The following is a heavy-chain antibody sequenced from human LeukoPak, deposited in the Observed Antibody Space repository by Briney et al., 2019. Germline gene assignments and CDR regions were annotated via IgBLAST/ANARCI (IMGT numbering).Heavy chain of an antibody. CDR1: GYTFTGYY. CDR2: INANSGGT. D-gene: IGHD4-23*01. Sequence: ASVKVSCKASGYTFTGYYMHWVRQAPGQGLEWMGWINANSGGTDYAQKFQDGVTVTRDASISTAYMELSRLTSDDTAVYYCARDGHGGNSFDYWGQGTLVTVSS. CDR3: ARDGHGGNSFDY. J-gene: IGHJ4*02. V-gene: IGHV1-2*02.